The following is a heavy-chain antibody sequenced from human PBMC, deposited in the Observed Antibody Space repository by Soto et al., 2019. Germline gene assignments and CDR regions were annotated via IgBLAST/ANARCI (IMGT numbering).Heavy chain of an antibody. D-gene: IGHD2-8*01. Sequence: GAAVKVSCKASGYTFINYGISWVRQAPGQGXEWVGWVNTNSGVTKYGQKFQGRVTMTTDTSTRTAYMELRSLRSDDTAVYYCVPAPTHYASSPHSYRGYFEPRRQRTLVTASS. CDR3: VPAPTHYASSPHSYRGYFEP. CDR2: VNTNSGVT. J-gene: IGHJ5*01. V-gene: IGHV1-18*01. CDR1: GYTFINYG.